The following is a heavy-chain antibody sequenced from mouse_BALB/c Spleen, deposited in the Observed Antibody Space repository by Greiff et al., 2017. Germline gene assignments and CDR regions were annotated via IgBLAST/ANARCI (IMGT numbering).Heavy chain of an antibody. D-gene: IGHD2-14*01. Sequence: VQLQQSGAELAKPGASVKMSCKASGYTFTSYWMHWVKQRPGQGLEWIGYINPSTGYTEYNQKFKDKATLTADKSSSTAYMQLSSLTSEDSAVYYCASYYRYGRFAYWGQGTLVTVSA. CDR2: INPSTGYT. V-gene: IGHV1-7*01. CDR3: ASYYRYGRFAY. CDR1: GYTFTSYW. J-gene: IGHJ3*01.